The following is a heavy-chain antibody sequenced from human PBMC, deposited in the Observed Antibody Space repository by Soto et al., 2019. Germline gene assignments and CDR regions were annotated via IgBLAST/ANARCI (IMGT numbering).Heavy chain of an antibody. Sequence: SETLSIACTFSGGSISSGDYDLNWIRQPPGKGLEWIGYIYYSGSTYYNPSLKSRVSISVDTSKNQFSLKLISVTAADTAVYYCARAMITFGGVIAHLDYWGQGTLVTVSS. J-gene: IGHJ4*02. CDR3: ARAMITFGGVIAHLDY. CDR2: IYYSGST. CDR1: GGSISSGDYD. D-gene: IGHD3-16*02. V-gene: IGHV4-30-4*01.